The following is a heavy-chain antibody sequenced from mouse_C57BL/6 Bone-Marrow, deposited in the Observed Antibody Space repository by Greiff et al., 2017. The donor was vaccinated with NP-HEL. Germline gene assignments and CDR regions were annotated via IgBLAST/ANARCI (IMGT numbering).Heavy chain of an antibody. CDR2: IWTGGGT. CDR3: TREVYYGNWYFDV. CDR1: GFSLTSYA. Sequence: VKLQESGPGLVAPSQSLSITCTVSGFSLTSYAISWVRQPPGKGLEWLGVIWTGGGTNYNSALKSRPSIRKNNSKSQVFLKMNSLQTDDAAKYCCTREVYYGNWYFDVWGTGTTVTVSS. J-gene: IGHJ1*03. V-gene: IGHV2-9-1*01. D-gene: IGHD2-1*01.